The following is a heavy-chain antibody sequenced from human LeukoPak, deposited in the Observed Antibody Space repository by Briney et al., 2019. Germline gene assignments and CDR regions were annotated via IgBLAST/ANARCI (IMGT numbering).Heavy chain of an antibody. J-gene: IGHJ6*03. CDR3: ARRTMVRGVKNYYYYYMDV. V-gene: IGHV4-39*01. D-gene: IGHD3-10*01. Sequence: SETLSLTCTVSGGSISSSSYYWGWIRQPPGKGLEWIGSIYYSGSTYYNPSLKSRVTISVDTSKNQFSLKLSSVTAADTAVYYCARRTMVRGVKNYYYYYMDVWGKGTTVTISS. CDR1: GGSISSSSYY. CDR2: IYYSGST.